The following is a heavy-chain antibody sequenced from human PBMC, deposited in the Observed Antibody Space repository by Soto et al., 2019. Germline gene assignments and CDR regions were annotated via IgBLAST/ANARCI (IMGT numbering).Heavy chain of an antibody. CDR3: GDCDFDS. V-gene: IGHV3-73*01. J-gene: IGHJ4*02. Sequence: GGSLRLSCAASGFTFSGSAMHWVRQASGKGLEWVGRIRDKANSYATAYTASVKGRFTISRDDSKNTAYLQMNSLKTEDTAVYCGGDCDFDSWGQGTLVTVSS. CDR1: GFTFSGSA. CDR2: IRDKANSYAT. D-gene: IGHD2-21*02.